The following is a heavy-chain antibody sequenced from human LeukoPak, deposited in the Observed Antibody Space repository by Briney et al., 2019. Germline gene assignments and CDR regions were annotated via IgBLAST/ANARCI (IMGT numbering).Heavy chain of an antibody. D-gene: IGHD4-23*01. J-gene: IGHJ4*02. V-gene: IGHV4-61*02. CDR3: ARALYGGKVFDY. CDR1: GGSINSGSYY. CDR2: IYTSGST. Sequence: SQTLSLTCTVSGGSINSGSYYWSWIRQPAGKGLEWIGRIYTSGSTNYNPSLKSRVTISVDTSKNQFSLKLSSVTAADTAVYYCARALYGGKVFDYWGQGTLVTVSS.